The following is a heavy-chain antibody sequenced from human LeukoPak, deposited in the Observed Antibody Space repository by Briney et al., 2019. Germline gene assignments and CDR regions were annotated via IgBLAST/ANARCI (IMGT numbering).Heavy chain of an antibody. Sequence: GGSLRLSCGASGFSFSSYAMSWFRQAPGKGLEWVSSIGAPGDDTYYADSVKGRFTISRDNSMDRLYLQMSRLRDEDTAVYYCAKDSGSYSDDYWGQGTLVIVSS. J-gene: IGHJ4*02. D-gene: IGHD1-26*01. CDR1: GFSFSSYA. CDR3: AKDSGSYSDDY. CDR2: IGAPGDDT. V-gene: IGHV3-23*01.